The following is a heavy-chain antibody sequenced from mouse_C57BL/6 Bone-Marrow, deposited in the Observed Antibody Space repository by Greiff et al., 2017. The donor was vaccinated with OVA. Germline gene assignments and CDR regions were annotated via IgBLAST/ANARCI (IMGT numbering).Heavy chain of an antibody. D-gene: IGHD1-1*01. CDR2: IDPANGNT. CDR3: AREKGWCMGYCYGSSYLDY. J-gene: IGHJ2*01. CDR1: GFNIKNTY. V-gene: IGHV14-3*01. Sequence: EVQLQQSVAELVRPGASVKLSCTASGFNIKNTYMHWVKQRPEQGLEWIGRIDPANGNTKYAPKFQGKATITADTSSNTAYLQLSSLTSEDTAIYCWAREKGWCMGYCYGSSYLDYWGQGTTLTVSS.